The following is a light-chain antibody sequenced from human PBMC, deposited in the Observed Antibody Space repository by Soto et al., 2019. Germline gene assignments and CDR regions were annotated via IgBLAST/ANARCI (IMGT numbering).Light chain of an antibody. J-gene: IGKJ4*01. Sequence: DIVLTQSPGTLSLSPGERATLSCRASQSVSSSFLAWYQQKPGHAPRLLIYGASTRATGIADRFSGSGSGTDFTLTLSRLEPEDFAGYYCQQYGTSPLTFGGGTKVEIK. CDR3: QQYGTSPLT. CDR1: QSVSSSF. CDR2: GAS. V-gene: IGKV3-20*01.